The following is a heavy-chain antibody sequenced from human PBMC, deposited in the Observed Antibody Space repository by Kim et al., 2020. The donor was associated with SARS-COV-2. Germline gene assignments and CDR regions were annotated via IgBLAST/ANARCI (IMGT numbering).Heavy chain of an antibody. V-gene: IGHV4-34*01. CDR1: GGSFSGYY. D-gene: IGHD6-13*01. Sequence: SETLSLTCAVYGGSFSGYYWSWIRQPPGKGLEWIGEINHSGSTNYNPSLKSRVTISVDTSKNQFSLKLSSVTAADTAVYYCARERYSSWGAFDIWGQGTMVTVSS. CDR2: INHSGST. J-gene: IGHJ3*02. CDR3: ARERYSSWGAFDI.